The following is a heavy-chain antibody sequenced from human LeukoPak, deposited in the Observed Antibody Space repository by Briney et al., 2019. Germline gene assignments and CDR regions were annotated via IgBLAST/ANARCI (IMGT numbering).Heavy chain of an antibody. CDR2: ISYTGTT. J-gene: IGHJ4*02. V-gene: IGHV4-61*05. Sequence: SETLSLTCTVSGGSISSSSYYWGWIRQPPGKGLEWIGYISYTGTTNYNPSLKSRVTMSVNTSKNQFSLKLSSVTAADTAVYYCARHQRLVYNFDYWGQGTLVTVSS. CDR1: GGSISSSSYY. D-gene: IGHD2-2*01. CDR3: ARHQRLVYNFDY.